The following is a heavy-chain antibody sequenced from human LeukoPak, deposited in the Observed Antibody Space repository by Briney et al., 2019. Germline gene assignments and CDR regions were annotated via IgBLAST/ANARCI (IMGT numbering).Heavy chain of an antibody. CDR2: IFSSGST. V-gene: IGHV4-61*02. J-gene: IGHJ4*02. CDR3: ARDPTTVVTTPYYFDD. CDR1: GGSISSDSFY. Sequence: SETLSLTCTVSGGSISSDSFYWSWIRQPAGKGLEWIGRIFSSGSTNYNPSLKSRVTISIDTSKNQFSLKLRSVTAADTAVYYCARDPTTVVTTPYYFDDWGQGTMVTLSS. D-gene: IGHD4-23*01.